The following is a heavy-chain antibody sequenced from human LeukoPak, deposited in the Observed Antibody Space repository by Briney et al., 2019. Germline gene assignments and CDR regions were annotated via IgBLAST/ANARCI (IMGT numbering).Heavy chain of an antibody. CDR2: IYYSGST. J-gene: IGHJ4*02. D-gene: IGHD3-16*01. CDR3: ARGGGRTDY. V-gene: IGHV4-59*01. Sequence: SETLSLTCTVSGGSISSYYWSWIRQPPGKGLEWIGYIYYSGSTNYNLSLKSRVTISVDTPKNQFSLKLSSVTAADTAVYYCARGGGRTDYWGQGTLVTVSS. CDR1: GGSISSYY.